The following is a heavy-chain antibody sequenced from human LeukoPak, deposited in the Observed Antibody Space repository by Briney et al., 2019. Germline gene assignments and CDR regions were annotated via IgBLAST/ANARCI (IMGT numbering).Heavy chain of an antibody. CDR2: INPNSGGT. J-gene: IGHJ4*02. Sequence: VXQXXGXXXEWMGWINPNSGGTNYAQKFQGRVTMTRDTSISTAYMELSRLRSDDTAVYYCARGGGTGYWGQGTLVTVSS. V-gene: IGHV1-2*02. CDR3: ARGGGTGY. D-gene: IGHD7-27*01.